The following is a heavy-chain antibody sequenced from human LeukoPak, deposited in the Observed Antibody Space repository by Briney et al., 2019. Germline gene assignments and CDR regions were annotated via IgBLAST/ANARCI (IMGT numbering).Heavy chain of an antibody. D-gene: IGHD6-13*01. Sequence: KPSETLSLTCTVSGGPISSYYWSWIRQPPGKGLEWIGYIYYSGSTNYNPSLKSRVTISVDTSKNQFSLKLSSVTAADTAVYYCAREQQLVGIVGYFDYCGQGTLVTVSS. CDR2: IYYSGST. CDR1: GGPISSYY. CDR3: AREQQLVGIVGYFDY. J-gene: IGHJ4*02. V-gene: IGHV4-59*01.